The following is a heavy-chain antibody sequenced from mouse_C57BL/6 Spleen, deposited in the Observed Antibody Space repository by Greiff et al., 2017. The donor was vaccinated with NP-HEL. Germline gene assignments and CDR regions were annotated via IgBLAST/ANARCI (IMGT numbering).Heavy chain of an antibody. CDR3: ARYWFYYFDY. Sequence: EVQLVESGGGLVQPGGSLSLSCAASGFTFTDYYMSWVRQPPGKALEWLGFIRNKANGYTTEYSASVKGRFTISRDNSQSILYLQMNALRADDSATYYCARYWFYYFDYWGQGTTLTVSS. CDR2: IRNKANGYTT. CDR1: GFTFTDYY. V-gene: IGHV7-3*01. J-gene: IGHJ2*01. D-gene: IGHD2-2*01.